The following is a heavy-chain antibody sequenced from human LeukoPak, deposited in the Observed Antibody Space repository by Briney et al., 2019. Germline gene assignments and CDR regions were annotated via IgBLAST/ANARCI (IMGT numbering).Heavy chain of an antibody. J-gene: IGHJ4*02. CDR2: INRSGST. V-gene: IGHV4-34*01. D-gene: IGHD3-10*01. CDR1: GGSFSGYY. CDR3: ATTITMVRGVPKYYFDY. Sequence: PSETLSLTCAVYGGSFSGYYWSWIRQPPGKGLEWIGEINRSGSTNYNPSLKSRVTISVDTSKNQFSLKLSSVTAADTAVYYCATTITMVRGVPKYYFDYWGQGTLVTVSS.